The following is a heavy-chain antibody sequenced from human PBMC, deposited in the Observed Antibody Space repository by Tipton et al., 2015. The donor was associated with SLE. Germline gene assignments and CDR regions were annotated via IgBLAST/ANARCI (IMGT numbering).Heavy chain of an antibody. CDR1: GGSFSGYY. CDR2: ISGSGGST. V-gene: IGHV3-23*01. D-gene: IGHD3-3*01. J-gene: IGHJ5*01. Sequence: GLVKPSETLSLTCAVYGGSFSGYYWSWVRQAPGKGLEWVSAISGSGGSTYYADSVKGRFTISRDNSKNTLYLQMNSLRAEDTAVYYWSASAPTLFPLVSW. CDR3: SASAPTLFPLVS.